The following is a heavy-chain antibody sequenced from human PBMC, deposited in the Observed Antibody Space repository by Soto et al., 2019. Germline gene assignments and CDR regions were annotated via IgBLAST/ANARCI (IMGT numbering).Heavy chain of an antibody. CDR2: IKQDGSEK. D-gene: IGHD3-22*01. CDR3: ARCYYYSSGYLVDAIDI. CDR1: GFTFSSYW. V-gene: IGHV3-7*01. J-gene: IGHJ3*02. Sequence: PGGSLRLSCAASGFTFSSYWMSWVRQAPGKGLEWVANIKQDGSEKYYVDSVKGRFTISRDNAKNSLYLQMNSLGAEDTAVYHCARCYYYSSGYLVDAIDIWGQGTMVTVS.